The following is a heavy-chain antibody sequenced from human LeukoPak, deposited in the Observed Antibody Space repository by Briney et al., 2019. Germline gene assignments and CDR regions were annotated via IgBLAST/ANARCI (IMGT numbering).Heavy chain of an antibody. CDR1: GYSISSSNW. CDR2: IYYSGST. J-gene: IGHJ5*02. D-gene: IGHD5-12*01. CDR3: ARLIRGYSGYDFGNWFDP. V-gene: IGHV4-28*01. Sequence: TSETLSLTCAVSGYSISSSNWWGWIRQPPGKGLEWIGYIYYSGSTYCSPSLKSRVTMSVDTSKNQFSLKLSSVTAVDTAVYYCARLIRGYSGYDFGNWFDPWGQGTLVTVSS.